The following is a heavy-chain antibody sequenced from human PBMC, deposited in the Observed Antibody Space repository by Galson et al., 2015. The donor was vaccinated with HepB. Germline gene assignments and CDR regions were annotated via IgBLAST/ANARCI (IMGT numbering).Heavy chain of an antibody. Sequence: SLRLSCAASGFTFSDYYMSWIRQAPGKGLEWVSYISSSSSYTNYADSVKGRFTISRDNAKNSLYLQMNSLRAEDTAVYYCARDMRIQLRGGYYYYGMDVWGQGTTVTVSS. CDR1: GFTFSDYY. V-gene: IGHV3-11*05. J-gene: IGHJ6*02. CDR2: ISSSSSYT. D-gene: IGHD5-18*01. CDR3: ARDMRIQLRGGYYYYGMDV.